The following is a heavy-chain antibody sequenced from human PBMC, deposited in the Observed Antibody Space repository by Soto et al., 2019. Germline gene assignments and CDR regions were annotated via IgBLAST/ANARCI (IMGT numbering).Heavy chain of an antibody. CDR1: GFAFSTYA. V-gene: IGHV3-23*01. CDR3: AKLWYGSGFYGMDV. Sequence: GGSLRLSCAASGFAFSTYATSWVRQAPGRGLEWVSAISDSGASRYYADSVKGRFTISRDNSKNTLYLQMNSLRAEDTAVYYCAKLWYGSGFYGMDVWGQGTTVTVSS. D-gene: IGHD6-19*01. J-gene: IGHJ6*02. CDR2: ISDSGASR.